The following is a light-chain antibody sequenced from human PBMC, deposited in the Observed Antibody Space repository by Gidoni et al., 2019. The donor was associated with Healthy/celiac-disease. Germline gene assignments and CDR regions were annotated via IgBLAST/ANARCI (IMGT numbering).Light chain of an antibody. CDR3: QSADSRGTYVV. J-gene: IGLJ2*01. CDR1: ALPKQY. Sequence: SYKLTQPPSVSVSPGQTARITCSGDALPKQYAYWYQQKPGQAPVLVIYKDSERPSGIPERFSGSSSGTTVTLTISGVQAEDEADYYCQSADSRGTYVVFGGGTKLTVL. CDR2: KDS. V-gene: IGLV3-25*03.